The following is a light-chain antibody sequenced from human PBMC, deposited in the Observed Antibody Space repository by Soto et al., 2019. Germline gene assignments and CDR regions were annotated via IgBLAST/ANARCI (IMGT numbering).Light chain of an antibody. V-gene: IGLV1-40*01. J-gene: IGLJ1*01. CDR2: ANT. CDR1: GSNIGAGYD. CDR3: QSYDTSLSGYV. Sequence: QSVLTQPPSVSGAPGQRVTISCTGSGSNIGAGYDIHWYQQVPGTAPKPLIYANTNRASGVPDRFSRSKSGTSASLAITGLQAEDEADYYCQSYDTSLSGYVFGPGTKVTV.